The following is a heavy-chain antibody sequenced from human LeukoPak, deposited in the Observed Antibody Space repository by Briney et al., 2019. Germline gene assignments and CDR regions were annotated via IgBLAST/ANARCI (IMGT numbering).Heavy chain of an antibody. D-gene: IGHD3-9*01. V-gene: IGHV4-39*01. J-gene: IGHJ4*02. CDR1: GGSISSSSYY. CDR3: ASLPFDDILTGEGYYFDY. CDR2: IYYSGST. Sequence: SETLSLTCTVSGGSISSSSYYWGWIRQPPGKGLEWIGSIYYSGSTYYNPSLKSRVTISVDTSKNQFSLKLSSVTAADTAVYYCASLPFDDILTGEGYYFDYWGQGTLVTVSS.